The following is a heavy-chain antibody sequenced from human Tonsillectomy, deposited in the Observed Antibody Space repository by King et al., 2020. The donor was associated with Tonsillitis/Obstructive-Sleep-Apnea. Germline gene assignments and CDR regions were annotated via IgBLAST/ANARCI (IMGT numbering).Heavy chain of an antibody. J-gene: IGHJ4*02. D-gene: IGHD6-6*01. CDR1: GFTFSSFV. CDR3: AKEVGRYSSSFY. CDR2: ISYDGTNK. V-gene: IGHV3-30*18. Sequence: QVQLVESGGGVVQPGRSLRLSCAASGFTFSSFVMHWVRQAPGKGLEWVAVISYDGTNKYYADSVMGRFTISRDNSKSTLYLQMNSLRVEDTAVYYCAKEVGRYSSSFYWGQGTLVTVSS.